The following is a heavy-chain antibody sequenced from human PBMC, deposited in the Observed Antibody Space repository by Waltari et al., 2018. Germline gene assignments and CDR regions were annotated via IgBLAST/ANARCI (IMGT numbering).Heavy chain of an antibody. CDR3: TREDYGGKDY. CDR2: INTDWRTI. J-gene: IGHJ4*02. V-gene: IGHV3-74*01. D-gene: IGHD4-17*01. Sequence: EVQLAESGGGLVQPGESLRLSCAASGFTFSPYWMHWVRHGPGKGLVWVSRINTDWRTINYADSVKSRFTISRDNAKNTLYLQMNRLRAEDTAVYYCTREDYGGKDYWGQGTLVTVSS. CDR1: GFTFSPYW.